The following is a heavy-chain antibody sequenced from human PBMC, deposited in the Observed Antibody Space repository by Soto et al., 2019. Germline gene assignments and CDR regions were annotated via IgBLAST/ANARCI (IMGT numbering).Heavy chain of an antibody. V-gene: IGHV3-15*01. CDR1: GFTFSNAW. Sequence: EVQLVESGGGLVKPGGSLRLSCAASGFTFSNAWMSWVRQAPGKGLEWVGRIKSKTDGGTTDYAAPVKGRFTISRDDSKNTLYLQMNSLKTEDTAVYYCTTAPSGDSYYYYYMDVWGKGTTVTVSS. D-gene: IGHD1-26*01. CDR3: TTAPSGDSYYYYYMDV. CDR2: IKSKTDGGTT. J-gene: IGHJ6*03.